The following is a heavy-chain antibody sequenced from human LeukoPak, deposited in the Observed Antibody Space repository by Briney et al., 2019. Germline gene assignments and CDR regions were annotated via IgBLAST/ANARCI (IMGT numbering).Heavy chain of an antibody. CDR1: GFTFGDYA. J-gene: IGHJ6*03. CDR2: IRSKAYGGTI. D-gene: IGHD3-3*01. V-gene: IGHV3-49*04. CDR3: TRGGLRFLEWLPWSDYYYMDV. Sequence: PGGSLRLSCTASGFTFGDYAMTWVRQAPGKGLEWVGFIRSKAYGGTIEYAASVKGRFTISRDDSKSIAYLQMNSLKTEDTAVYYCTRGGLRFLEWLPWSDYYYMDVWGKGTTVTVSS.